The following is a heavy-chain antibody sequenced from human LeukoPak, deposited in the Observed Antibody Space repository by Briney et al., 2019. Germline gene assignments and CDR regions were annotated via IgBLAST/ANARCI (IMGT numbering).Heavy chain of an antibody. J-gene: IGHJ4*02. Sequence: SVKVSCKASGGTRSKYAISWVRQAPGQGLEWMGRVIPSLGIPNYAEKFQARATMTADTSTSTAYVELSSLTSEDTAVYYCAILGSSFDSWGQGTLAAVSS. CDR1: GGTRSKYA. CDR2: VIPSLGIP. D-gene: IGHD1-26*01. CDR3: AILGSSFDS. V-gene: IGHV1-69*04.